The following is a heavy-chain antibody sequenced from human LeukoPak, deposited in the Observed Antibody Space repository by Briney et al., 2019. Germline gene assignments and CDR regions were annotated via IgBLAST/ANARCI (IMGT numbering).Heavy chain of an antibody. CDR1: GVTFSSYS. CDR2: ISSSSSYI. J-gene: IGHJ4*02. D-gene: IGHD3-22*01. V-gene: IGHV3-21*01. CDR3: ARAGYFDSSGPFEY. Sequence: ESLSLAWAASGVTFSSYSRSWVRQAPGKGLEWVSSISSSSSYIYYADSVKGRFTMCRDNAKNSLYLQMNSLSAEDTAVYYCARAGYFDSSGPFEYWGQGTLGTVSS.